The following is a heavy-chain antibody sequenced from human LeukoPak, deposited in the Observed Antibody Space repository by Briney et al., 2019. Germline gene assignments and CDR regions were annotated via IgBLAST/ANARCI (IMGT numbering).Heavy chain of an antibody. V-gene: IGHV3-48*03. Sequence: GGSLRLSCAASGFTFSSYEMNWVRHAPGKGLEWVSYISSSGTTIYYGDSVKGRFTISRDNAKNSLYLHMNSLRAEDTAVYDCARDPPSSYGGYDYMDVWGKGTTVTVSS. J-gene: IGHJ6*03. D-gene: IGHD4/OR15-4a*01. CDR2: ISSSGTTI. CDR1: GFTFSSYE. CDR3: ARDPPSSYGGYDYMDV.